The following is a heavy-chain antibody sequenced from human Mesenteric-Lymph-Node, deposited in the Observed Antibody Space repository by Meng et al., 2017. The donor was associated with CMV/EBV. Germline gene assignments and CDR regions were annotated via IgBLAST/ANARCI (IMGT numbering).Heavy chain of an antibody. D-gene: IGHD1-26*01. Sequence: SVPVSCKASGYTFTDYYIHWVRQAPGQGLEWMGGIIPIFGTANYAQKFQGRVTITTDESTSTAYMELSSLRSEDTAVYYCARGLGVGATEGAFDIWGQGTMVTVSS. V-gene: IGHV1-69*05. CDR1: GYTFTDYY. CDR3: ARGLGVGATEGAFDI. J-gene: IGHJ3*02. CDR2: IIPIFGTA.